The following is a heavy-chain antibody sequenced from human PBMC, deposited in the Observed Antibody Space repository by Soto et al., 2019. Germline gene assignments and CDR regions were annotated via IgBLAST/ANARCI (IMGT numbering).Heavy chain of an antibody. J-gene: IGHJ4*02. CDR2: IDHSDSYT. V-gene: IGHV5-10-1*01. Sequence: EVQLVPSGAEVKKPGESLRISCKGSGYSFTSYWISWMRQMPGKGLEWMGRIDHSDSYTNYSPSFQGHVTISADKSISSSYLKWSGLKASYTAMYYCARLSYYDYWGQGTLVTVSS. D-gene: IGHD5-18*01. CDR3: ARLSYYDY. CDR1: GYSFTSYW.